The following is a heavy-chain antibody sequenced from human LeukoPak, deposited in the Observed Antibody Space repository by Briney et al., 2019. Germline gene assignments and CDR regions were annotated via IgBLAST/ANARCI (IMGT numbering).Heavy chain of an antibody. Sequence: GGSLRLSCAASGFTFSSYEMNWFRQAPAKGLEWVSYISSSGSTIYYADSVKGRFTISRDNAKNSLYLQMNSLRAEDTAVYYCARPPPVDYYDSSGNFDYWGQGTLVTVSS. CDR2: ISSSGSTI. D-gene: IGHD3-22*01. CDR3: ARPPPVDYYDSSGNFDY. V-gene: IGHV3-48*03. J-gene: IGHJ4*02. CDR1: GFTFSSYE.